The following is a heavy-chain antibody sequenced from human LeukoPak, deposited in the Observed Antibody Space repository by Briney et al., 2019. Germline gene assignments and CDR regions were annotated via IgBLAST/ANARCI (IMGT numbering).Heavy chain of an antibody. J-gene: IGHJ6*03. CDR1: GFTFSRYW. D-gene: IGHD1-1*01. CDR3: AREQLVPGCYYYYMDV. V-gene: IGHV3-7*01. CDR2: IKQDGSEK. Sequence: GGSLRLSCAASGFTFSRYWLSSVRQAPGKGLEWVANIKQDGSEKNYVDSVKGRFTISRDNAKNSLYLQMNSLRAEDTAVYYCAREQLVPGCYYYYMDVWGKGATVTVSS.